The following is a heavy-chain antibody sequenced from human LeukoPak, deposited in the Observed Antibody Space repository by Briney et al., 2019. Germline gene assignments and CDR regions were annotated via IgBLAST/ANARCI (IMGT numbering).Heavy chain of an antibody. CDR3: AKGDYDYVRGSYRPNDAFDI. J-gene: IGHJ3*02. CDR1: GFTFSSYA. Sequence: GGSLRLSCAASGFTFSSYAMSWVRQAPGKGLEWVSAISGSGGSTYYADSVKGRFTISRDNSKNTLYLQMNSLRAEDTAVYYCAKGDYDYVRGSYRPNDAFDIWGQGTMVTVSS. CDR2: ISGSGGST. D-gene: IGHD3-16*02. V-gene: IGHV3-23*01.